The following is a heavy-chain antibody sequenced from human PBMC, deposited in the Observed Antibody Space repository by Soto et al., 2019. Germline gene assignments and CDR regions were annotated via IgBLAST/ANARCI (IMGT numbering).Heavy chain of an antibody. V-gene: IGHV1-69*01. CDR1: GGTFSSYA. D-gene: IGHD3-22*01. CDR2: IIPIFGTA. CDR3: AREGGGPYYYDSSGYCFDY. Sequence: QVQLVQSGAEVKKPGSSVKVSCKASGGTFSSYAISWVRQAPGQVLEWMGGIIPIFGTANYAQKFQGRVTITADEYTSTAYMELSRLRSEDTAVYYCAREGGGPYYYDSSGYCFDYWGQGTLVTVSS. J-gene: IGHJ4*02.